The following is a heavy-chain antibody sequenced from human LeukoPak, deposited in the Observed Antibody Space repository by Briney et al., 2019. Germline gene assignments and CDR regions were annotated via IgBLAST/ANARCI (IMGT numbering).Heavy chain of an antibody. CDR2: IHPGDSDT. D-gene: IGHD3-16*01. CDR3: ARLWGERHPDY. Sequence: GESLRISCQGSGYTFTAYWIGWVRQMPGKGLEWVGIIHPGDSDTRYSPSFQGQVTISADKSITTAYLQWSSLKASDTAMYYCARLWGERHPDYWGQGTPVTVSS. V-gene: IGHV5-51*01. CDR1: GYTFTAYW. J-gene: IGHJ4*02.